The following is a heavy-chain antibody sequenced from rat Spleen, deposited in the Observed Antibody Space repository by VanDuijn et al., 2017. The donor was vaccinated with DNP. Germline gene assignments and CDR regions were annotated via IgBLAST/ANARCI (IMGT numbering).Heavy chain of an antibody. Sequence: EVQLVESGGGLVQPGRSLKLSCAASGLTFSNYGMHWIRQAPTKGLEWVASISPSGGSTYYRDSVKGRFTISRDNAKITLYLHMDSLRSEDTATYYCATRATVATGFAYWGQGTLVTVSS. CDR2: ISPSGGST. CDR3: ATRATVATGFAY. V-gene: IGHV5-19*01. D-gene: IGHD1-3*01. J-gene: IGHJ3*01. CDR1: GLTFSNYG.